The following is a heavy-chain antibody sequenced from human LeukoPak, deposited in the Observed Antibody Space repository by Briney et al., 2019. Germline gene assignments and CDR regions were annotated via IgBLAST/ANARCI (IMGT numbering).Heavy chain of an antibody. V-gene: IGHV1-2*02. CDR1: GYTFTVYY. Sequence: ASVRVSCKASGYTFTVYYMHWVRQAPGQGLEWMGWINPNSGGTNYAQKFQGRDTMTRDTSISTAYMELSRLRSDDTAVYYCATDRNWNLDYWGQGTLVAVSS. CDR2: INPNSGGT. CDR3: ATDRNWNLDY. D-gene: IGHD1-1*01. J-gene: IGHJ4*02.